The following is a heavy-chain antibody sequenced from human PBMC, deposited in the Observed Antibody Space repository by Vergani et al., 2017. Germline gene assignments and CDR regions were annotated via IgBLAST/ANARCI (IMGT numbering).Heavy chain of an antibody. CDR2: IRYDGTKR. Sequence: QVQLVESGGRVVQPGGSLRLSCIASGFTFRIYGMHWVRQAPGKGLEWVSFIRYDGTKRFYGDSVKGRFTMSRDNSQTTVFLQMNSLRADDSAVYYCTKAGQYDSDNFHDSWGEGALVTVAS. CDR1: GFTFRIYG. V-gene: IGHV3-30*02. J-gene: IGHJ1*01. D-gene: IGHD3-22*01. CDR3: TKAGQYDSDNFHDS.